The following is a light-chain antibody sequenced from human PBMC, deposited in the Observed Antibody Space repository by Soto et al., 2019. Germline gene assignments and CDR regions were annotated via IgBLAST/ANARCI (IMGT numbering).Light chain of an antibody. Sequence: IVLTQSPATLSLSPGERVILSCGASQSVRGNYLAWYKQKPGLAPRLVSYGASTRATGIPARFSGSGSGTDFTLTISSLEPEDFEVYYCQQRSNWPPIFGQGIRLEIK. J-gene: IGKJ5*01. CDR1: QSVRGNY. CDR2: GAS. V-gene: IGKV3-11*01. CDR3: QQRSNWPPI.